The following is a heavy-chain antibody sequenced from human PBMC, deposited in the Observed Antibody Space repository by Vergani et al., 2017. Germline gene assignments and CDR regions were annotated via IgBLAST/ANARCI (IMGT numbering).Heavy chain of an antibody. D-gene: IGHD6-13*01. CDR1: GGSISSYY. Sequence: QVQLQESGPGLVKPSETLSLTCTVSGGSISSYYWSWIRQPPGKGLEWIGYIYYSGSTNYNPSLKSRVTISVDTSKNQFSLKLSSVTAADTAVYYCARDRLGYSGSWYLLDYWGQGTLVTVSS. CDR3: ARDRLGYSGSWYLLDY. CDR2: IYYSGST. J-gene: IGHJ4*02. V-gene: IGHV4-59*01.